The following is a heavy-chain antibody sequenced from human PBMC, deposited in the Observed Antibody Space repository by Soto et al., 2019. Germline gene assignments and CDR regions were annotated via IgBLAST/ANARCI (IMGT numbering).Heavy chain of an antibody. CDR3: AREGSYRLLSGWFDP. J-gene: IGHJ5*02. CDR1: GGTFSSYA. V-gene: IGHV1-69*13. Sequence: SVKVSCKASGGTFSSYAISWVRQAPGQGLEWMGGIIPIFGTANYAQKFQGRVTITADESTSTAYMELSSLRSEDTAVYYCAREGSYRLLSGWFDPWGQGTLVTVSS. CDR2: IIPIFGTA. D-gene: IGHD3-10*01.